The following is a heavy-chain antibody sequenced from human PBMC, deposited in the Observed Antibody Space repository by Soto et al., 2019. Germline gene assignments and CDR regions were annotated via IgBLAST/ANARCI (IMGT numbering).Heavy chain of an antibody. V-gene: IGHV3-7*05. CDR3: ARINTGTTWSSYYDILTGPSTPYYFDY. CDR2: IRQDGSEK. J-gene: IGHJ4*02. D-gene: IGHD3-9*01. CDR1: GFTFSSYW. Sequence: GGSLRLSCAASGFTFSSYWISWVRQAPGKGLEWVANIRQDGSEKYYVDSVKGRFTISRDNAKNSLYLQMNSLRAEDTAVYYCARINTGTTWSSYYDILTGPSTPYYFDYWGQGTLVTVSS.